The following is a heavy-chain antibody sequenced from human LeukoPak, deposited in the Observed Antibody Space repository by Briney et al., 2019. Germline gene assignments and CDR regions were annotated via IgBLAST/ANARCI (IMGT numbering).Heavy chain of an antibody. Sequence: GGSLRLSCAASGFTFSSYAMSWVRQAPGKGLEWVSAISGSGGSTYYADSVKGRFTISRDNSKNTLYLQMNSLRAEDTAVYYCAKEPGYSSSWRLSWFDPWGQGTLVTVSS. V-gene: IGHV3-23*01. CDR3: AKEPGYSSSWRLSWFDP. CDR2: ISGSGGST. J-gene: IGHJ5*02. CDR1: GFTFSSYA. D-gene: IGHD6-13*01.